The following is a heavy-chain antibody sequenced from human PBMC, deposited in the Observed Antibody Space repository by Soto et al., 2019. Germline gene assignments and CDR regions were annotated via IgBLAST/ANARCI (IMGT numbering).Heavy chain of an antibody. CDR2: INHSGST. CDR3: ARGRRDVGATPYYYGMDV. CDR1: GGSFSGYY. D-gene: IGHD1-26*01. Sequence: SETLSLTCAVYGGSFSGYYWSWIRQPPGKGLEWIGEINHSGSTNYNPSLKSRVTISVDTSKNQFSLELSSVTAADTAVYYCARGRRDVGATPYYYGMDVWGQGTTVTVSS. J-gene: IGHJ6*02. V-gene: IGHV4-34*01.